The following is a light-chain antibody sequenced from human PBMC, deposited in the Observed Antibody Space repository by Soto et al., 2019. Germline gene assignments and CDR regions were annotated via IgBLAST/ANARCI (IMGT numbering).Light chain of an antibody. Sequence: QSALTQPPSASGSPGQSVTISCTGTSSDVGGFNYVSWYQHHPGKAPKLMIYEVTKRPSGVPDRFSGSKSGNTASLTVSGLQAEDEADYYCSSFAGSNNVVFGGGTLLTVL. CDR2: EVT. V-gene: IGLV2-8*01. CDR1: SSDVGGFNY. CDR3: SSFAGSNNVV. J-gene: IGLJ2*01.